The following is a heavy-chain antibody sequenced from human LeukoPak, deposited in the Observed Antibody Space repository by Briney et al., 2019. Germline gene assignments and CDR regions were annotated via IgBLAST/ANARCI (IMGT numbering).Heavy chain of an antibody. D-gene: IGHD3-22*01. J-gene: IGHJ5*02. CDR1: GFTFSSYA. CDR3: ARDLPDSSGSS. V-gene: IGHV3-30*04. Sequence: GRSLRLSCAASGFTFSSYAMHWVRQAPGKGLEWVAVISYDGSNKYYADSVKGRFTISRDNSKNTLYLRMNSLRAEDTAVYYCARDLPDSSGSSWGQGTLVTVSS. CDR2: ISYDGSNK.